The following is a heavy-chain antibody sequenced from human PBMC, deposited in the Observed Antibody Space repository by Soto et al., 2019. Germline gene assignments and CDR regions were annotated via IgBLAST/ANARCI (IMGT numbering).Heavy chain of an antibody. CDR1: GFTFSSYW. Sequence: GGSLRLSCAASGFTFSSYWMSWVRQAPGKGLEWVANIKQDGSEKYYVDSVKGRFTISRDNAKNSLYLQMNSLRAEDTAVYYCASWYNWNPPYYYGMDVWGQGTTVTV. CDR2: IKQDGSEK. D-gene: IGHD1-20*01. V-gene: IGHV3-7*03. J-gene: IGHJ6*02. CDR3: ASWYNWNPPYYYGMDV.